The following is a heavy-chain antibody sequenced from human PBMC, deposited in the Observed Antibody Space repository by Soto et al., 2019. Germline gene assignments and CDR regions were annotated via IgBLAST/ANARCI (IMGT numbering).Heavy chain of an antibody. D-gene: IGHD2-15*01. CDR3: ARERPRQYCSGGSCYSAEYFQH. CDR1: GFTFSTYW. V-gene: IGHV3-7*01. CDR2: IKRDGSEK. Sequence: EVQLVESGGGLVQPGGSLRLSCAASGFTFSTYWMSWVRQAPGKGLGWVANIKRDGSEKYYVDSVKGRFTVSRDNAQNSLFLQMNSLRAEDTAVYYCARERPRQYCSGGSCYSAEYFQHWGQGTLVTVSS. J-gene: IGHJ1*01.